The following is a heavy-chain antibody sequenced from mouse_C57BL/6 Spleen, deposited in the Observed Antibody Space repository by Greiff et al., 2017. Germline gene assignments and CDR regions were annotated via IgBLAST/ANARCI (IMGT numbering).Heavy chain of an antibody. CDR2: IDPSDSYT. Sequence: QVQLQQPGAELVMPGASVKLSCKASGYTFTSYWMHWVKQRPGQGLEWIGEIDPSDSYTNYNQKFKGKSTLTVDKSSSTAYMQLSSLTSEDSAVYYCARSDYGYYLYYFDFWGQGTTLTVSS. CDR1: GYTFTSYW. D-gene: IGHD2-3*01. CDR3: ARSDYGYYLYYFDF. J-gene: IGHJ2*01. V-gene: IGHV1-69*01.